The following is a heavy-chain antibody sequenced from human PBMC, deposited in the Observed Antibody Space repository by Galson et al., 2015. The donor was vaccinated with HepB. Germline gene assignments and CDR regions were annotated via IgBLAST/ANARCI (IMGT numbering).Heavy chain of an antibody. Sequence: QSGAEVKKPGESLKISCKGSGYSFTSYWIGWVRQMPGKGLEWMGIIYPGDSDTRYSPSFQGQVTISADKSISTAYLQWSSLKASDTAMYYCARRGEQQLGPWAPDSMDVWGQGTTVTVSS. CDR1: GYSFTSYW. V-gene: IGHV5-51*01. CDR3: ARRGEQQLGPWAPDSMDV. D-gene: IGHD6-13*01. CDR2: IYPGDSDT. J-gene: IGHJ6*02.